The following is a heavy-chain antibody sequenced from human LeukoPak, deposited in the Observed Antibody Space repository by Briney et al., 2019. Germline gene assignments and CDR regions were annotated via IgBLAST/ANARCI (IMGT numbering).Heavy chain of an antibody. Sequence: PSETLSLTCTVSGVSISSSNSYWGWIRQPPGKGGEWIGSIYYSGNTYYNASLKSQVSISIDTSKNQFSLRLTSVTAADTAVYYCARQTGSGLFILPGGQGTLVTVSS. CDR3: ARQTGSGLFILP. V-gene: IGHV4-39*01. CDR1: GVSISSSNSY. J-gene: IGHJ4*02. CDR2: IYYSGNT. D-gene: IGHD3/OR15-3a*01.